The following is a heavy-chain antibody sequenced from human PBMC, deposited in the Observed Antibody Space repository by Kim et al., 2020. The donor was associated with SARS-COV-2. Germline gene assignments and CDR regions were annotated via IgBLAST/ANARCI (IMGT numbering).Heavy chain of an antibody. D-gene: IGHD2-15*01. Sequence: ASVKVSCKASGYTFTNYGISWVRQAPGQRLEYMGWISAHNGNTNFAPKFQGRVTMTTDTSTSTAYMEMRNLTSDDTAGYYCAREGLVDATTPYFDHWGQG. J-gene: IGHJ4*02. CDR1: GYTFTNYG. V-gene: IGHV1-18*01. CDR2: ISAHNGNT. CDR3: AREGLVDATTPYFDH.